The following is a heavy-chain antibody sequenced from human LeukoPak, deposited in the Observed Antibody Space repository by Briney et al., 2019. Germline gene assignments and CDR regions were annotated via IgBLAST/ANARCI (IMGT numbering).Heavy chain of an antibody. J-gene: IGHJ4*02. D-gene: IGHD6-6*01. CDR1: DGSFSGSY. CDR3: ARGLRQLVRSWHY. Sequence: SETLSLTCAVYDGSFSGSYCTWIRQPPGKGLEWIGEINHRGSTNYNPSLKSRVTISVDTSKNQFSLKLSSVTAADTAVYYCARGLRQLVRSWHYWGQGTLVTVSS. CDR2: INHRGST. V-gene: IGHV4-34*01.